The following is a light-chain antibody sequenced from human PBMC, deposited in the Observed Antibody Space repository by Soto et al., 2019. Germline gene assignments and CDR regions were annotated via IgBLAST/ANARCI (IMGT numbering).Light chain of an antibody. J-gene: IGLJ6*01. CDR3: ASYAGSRTYV. CDR1: SDIGNYNL. V-gene: IGLV2-23*02. CDR2: EVT. Sequence: QSVVTQPASVSGSPGQSVTISCSGSDIGNYNLVSWYQHLPGRAPKLLISEVTMRPSGISDRFSGSKSASTASLTISGLQAEDEGDYYCASYAGSRTYVFGSGTQLTVL.